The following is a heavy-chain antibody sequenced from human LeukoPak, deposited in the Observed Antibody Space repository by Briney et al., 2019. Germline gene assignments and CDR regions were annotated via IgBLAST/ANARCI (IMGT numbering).Heavy chain of an antibody. D-gene: IGHD4-17*01. V-gene: IGHV3-23*01. CDR1: GFTFSSYA. CDR3: AKDLYGDYVDY. J-gene: IGHJ4*02. Sequence: GGSLRLSCAASGFTFSSYAMSWVRQAPGKGLEWVSSISGSGNRTYYADSVKGRFTISRDNSKNTLFLQMNSLRAEDTAVYYCAKDLYGDYVDYWGQGTLVTVSS. CDR2: ISGSGNRT.